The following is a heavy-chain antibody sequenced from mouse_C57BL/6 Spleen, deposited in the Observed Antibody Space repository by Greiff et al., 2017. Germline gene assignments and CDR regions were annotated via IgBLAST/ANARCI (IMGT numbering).Heavy chain of an antibody. CDR3: ARRDGSGDYFDY. V-gene: IGHV1-54*01. D-gene: IGHD1-1*01. CDR1: GYAFTNYL. J-gene: IGHJ2*01. CDR2: INPGSGGT. Sequence: QVQLQQSGAELVRPGTSVKVSCKASGYAFTNYLIEWVKQRPGQGLEWIGVINPGSGGTNYNEKFKGKATLTADKSSSTAYMQLSSLTSEDSAVYFCARRDGSGDYFDYWGQGTTLTVSS.